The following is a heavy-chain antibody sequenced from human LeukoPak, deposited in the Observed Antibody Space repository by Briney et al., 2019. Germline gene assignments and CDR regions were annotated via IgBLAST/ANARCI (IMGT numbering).Heavy chain of an antibody. D-gene: IGHD2-15*01. CDR2: IIPILGIA. CDR1: GGAFSSYA. Sequence: GASVTVSCKASGGAFSSYAISWVRQAPGQGLEWMGRIIPILGIANYAQKFQGRVTITADKSTSAAYMELSSLRSEDTAVYYCARGSGYCSGGSCYSAFDYWGQGTLVTVSS. V-gene: IGHV1-69*04. CDR3: ARGSGYCSGGSCYSAFDY. J-gene: IGHJ4*02.